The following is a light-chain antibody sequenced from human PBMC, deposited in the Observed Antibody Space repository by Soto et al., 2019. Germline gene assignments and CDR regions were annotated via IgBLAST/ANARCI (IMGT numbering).Light chain of an antibody. CDR1: SSDVGGYNY. Sequence: QSALTQPASVSGSPGQSITISCTGTSSDVGGYNYVSWYQQHPGKAPKLMIYDVSNRPSGVSNRFSGSKSGNTASLTISGLQAEDEADYYCSLYTSSSTVVFGGVTKGTVL. CDR3: SLYTSSSTVV. J-gene: IGLJ2*01. CDR2: DVS. V-gene: IGLV2-14*01.